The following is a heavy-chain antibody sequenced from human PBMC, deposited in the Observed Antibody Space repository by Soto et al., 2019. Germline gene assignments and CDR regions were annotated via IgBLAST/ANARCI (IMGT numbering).Heavy chain of an antibody. V-gene: IGHV3-33*08. J-gene: IGHJ6*02. Sequence: QVQLVESGGGVVQPGGSLRLSCTTSEFTFNTYGMHWVRQAPGKGLEWEAIIWYDGSKKYYADCVKGRFTIPRDNSKNTLYLHMNRLSAEDKALYYCARADCTGAYCYSWPFNYGVDVWGQGTTVTVSS. CDR3: ARADCTGAYCYSWPFNYGVDV. CDR2: IWYDGSKK. CDR1: EFTFNTYG. D-gene: IGHD2-15*01.